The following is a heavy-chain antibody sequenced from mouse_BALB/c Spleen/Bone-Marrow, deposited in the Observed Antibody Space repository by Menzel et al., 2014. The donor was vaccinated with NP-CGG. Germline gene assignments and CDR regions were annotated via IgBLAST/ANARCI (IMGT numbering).Heavy chain of an antibody. CDR2: INPSTGYT. CDR3: ARKGYGNYHYYAMDY. Sequence: LGESGAELAKPGASVKMSCKASGYTFTSYWMYWIKQRPGQGLEWIGYINPSTGYTEYNQKFKDKATLTADKSSNTAYMQLSSLTSEDSAVYYCARKGYGNYHYYAMDYWGQGTSVTVSS. V-gene: IGHV1-7*01. D-gene: IGHD2-1*01. CDR1: GYTFTSYW. J-gene: IGHJ4*01.